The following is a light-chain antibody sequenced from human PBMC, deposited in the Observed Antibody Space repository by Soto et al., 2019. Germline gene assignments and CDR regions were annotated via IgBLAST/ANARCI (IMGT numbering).Light chain of an antibody. V-gene: IGKV1-33*01. CDR1: QYINKT. Sequence: DIQITQSPSSLSASVGDRVTITCQASQYINKTLIWYQQQPGKAPKLLIYDSYDLETGVPSTFSGSGSGTAFTFTISSLQHEDFATYYCQKSDSVPLHFGQGTRLEI. J-gene: IGKJ5*01. CDR2: DSY. CDR3: QKSDSVPLH.